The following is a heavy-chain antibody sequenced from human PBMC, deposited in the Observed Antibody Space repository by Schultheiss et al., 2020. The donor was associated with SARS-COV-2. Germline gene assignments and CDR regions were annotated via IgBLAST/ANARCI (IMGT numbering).Heavy chain of an antibody. CDR3: ARVGYRYGAYYYYYYGMDV. Sequence: ASVKVSCKASGYTFTSYDINWVRQATGQGLEWMGWMNPNSGNTNYAQKLQGRVTMTTDTSTSTAYMELSILRSEDTAVYYCARVGYRYGAYYYYYYGMDVWGQGTTVTVSS. CDR2: MNPNSGNT. J-gene: IGHJ6*02. D-gene: IGHD5-18*01. CDR1: GYTFTSYD. V-gene: IGHV1-8*01.